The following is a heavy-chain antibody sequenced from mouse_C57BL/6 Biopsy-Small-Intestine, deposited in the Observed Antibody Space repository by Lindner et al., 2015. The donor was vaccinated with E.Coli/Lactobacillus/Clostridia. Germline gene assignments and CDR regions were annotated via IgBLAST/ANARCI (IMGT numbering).Heavy chain of an antibody. V-gene: IGHV1-15*01. CDR1: GYIFTDYE. Sequence: VQLQESGAELVRPGASVTLSCKASGYIFTDYEMHWVKQTPVGGLEWIGAVDPETGGTAYNQKFKGKAILTADKSSSTAYMELRSLTSEDSAVYYCTVLTWTWYFDVWGTGTTVTVSS. D-gene: IGHD4-1*01. CDR2: VDPETGGT. J-gene: IGHJ1*03. CDR3: TVLTWTWYFDV.